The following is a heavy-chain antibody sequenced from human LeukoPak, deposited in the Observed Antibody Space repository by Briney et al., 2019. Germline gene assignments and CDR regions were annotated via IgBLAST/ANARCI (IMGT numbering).Heavy chain of an antibody. Sequence: SETLSLTCTVSGGSISSSSYSWGWLRQPPGQGLEWIGSIYYSGSTYYNPSLKSRVTISVDTSKNQFSLKLTSVTAADTAVYFCARHPFSSPFDYWGQGTLVTVSS. CDR3: ARHPFSSPFDY. V-gene: IGHV4-39*01. J-gene: IGHJ4*02. CDR1: GGSISSSSYS. CDR2: IYYSGST. D-gene: IGHD2/OR15-2a*01.